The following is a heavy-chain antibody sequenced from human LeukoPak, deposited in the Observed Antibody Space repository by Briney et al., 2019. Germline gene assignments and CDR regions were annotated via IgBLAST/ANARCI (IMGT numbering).Heavy chain of an antibody. D-gene: IGHD3-10*01. Sequence: PGGSLRLSCAASGFTFSNYAMSWVRQGPGQGLQWVSLIHNDGVTTYYADSVKGRFTISRDNSKNTLYLQVNILRAEDTAVYYCAKHRGVHPPYHLDVWGKGTTVTVSS. CDR2: IHNDGVTT. CDR3: AKHRGVHPPYHLDV. V-gene: IGHV3-23*01. J-gene: IGHJ6*03. CDR1: GFTFSNYA.